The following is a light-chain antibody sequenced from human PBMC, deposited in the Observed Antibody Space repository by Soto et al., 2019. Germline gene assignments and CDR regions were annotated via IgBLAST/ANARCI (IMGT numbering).Light chain of an antibody. J-gene: IGKJ3*01. CDR2: DAS. CDR3: QQRSNWPIFT. CDR1: QSVSSY. V-gene: IGKV3-11*01. Sequence: EIVLTQSPATLSLSPGERATLSCRASQSVSSYLAWYQQKPGQAPRLLIYDASNRATGIPARFSGSGSGTDFTLTISSLEHEYFAVYYCQQRSNWPIFTFGPGTKVDIK.